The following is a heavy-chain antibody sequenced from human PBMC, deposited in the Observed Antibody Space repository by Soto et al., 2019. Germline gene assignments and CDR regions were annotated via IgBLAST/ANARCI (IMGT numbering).Heavy chain of an antibody. CDR2: ISGSGGTT. Sequence: LRLSCAASGLTFSSFAMNWVRQAPGKGLEWVSVISGSGGTTYYADSVKGRFTTSRDNSKNTLYLQMNSLRAEDTAVYYCAKCVLAAVIRGANDYWGHGTLVTVSS. CDR3: AKCVLAAVIRGANDY. D-gene: IGHD2-2*01. V-gene: IGHV3-23*01. J-gene: IGHJ4*01. CDR1: GLTFSSFA.